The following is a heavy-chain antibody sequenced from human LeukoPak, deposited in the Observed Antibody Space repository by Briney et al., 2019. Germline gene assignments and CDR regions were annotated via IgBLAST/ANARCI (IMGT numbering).Heavy chain of an antibody. CDR2: INPSGGST. CDR1: GYTFTSYY. CDR3: ARGPTAAARYNWFDP. Sequence: GASVKVSCKVSGYTFTSYYMHWVRQAPGQGLEWMGIINPSGGSTSYAQKFQGRVTMTRDTSTSTVYMELSSLRSEDTAVYYCARGPTAAARYNWFDPWGQGTLVTVSS. V-gene: IGHV1-46*01. J-gene: IGHJ5*02. D-gene: IGHD6-25*01.